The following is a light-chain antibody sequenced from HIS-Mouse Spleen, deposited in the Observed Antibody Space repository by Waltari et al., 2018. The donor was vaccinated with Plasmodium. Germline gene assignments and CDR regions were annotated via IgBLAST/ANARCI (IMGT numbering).Light chain of an antibody. Sequence: DIQLTQSPSFLSASVGDRVTITCRASQGISSYLALYQQKPGKAPKLLIYAASTWQSGVPSRFSGSGSGTEFTLTISSLQPEDFATYYCQQLNSYPYTFGEGTKLEIK. CDR1: QGISSY. CDR3: QQLNSYPYT. V-gene: IGKV1-9*01. CDR2: AAS. J-gene: IGKJ2*01.